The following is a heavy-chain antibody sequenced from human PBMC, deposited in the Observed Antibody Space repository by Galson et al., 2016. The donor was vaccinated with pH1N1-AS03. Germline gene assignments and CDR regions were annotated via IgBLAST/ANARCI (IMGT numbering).Heavy chain of an antibody. CDR3: ERAGGY. J-gene: IGHJ4*02. Sequence: SLRLSCAASGFIFSNHGMHWARKAPGKGPEFVARISSDGGSTYCADSVKARFTIYRDNSKNTLYLQMDSLRVQDTAVYYCERAGGYWGQGTLVTVSS. CDR1: GFIFSNHG. V-gene: IGHV3-64*02. CDR2: ISSDGGST.